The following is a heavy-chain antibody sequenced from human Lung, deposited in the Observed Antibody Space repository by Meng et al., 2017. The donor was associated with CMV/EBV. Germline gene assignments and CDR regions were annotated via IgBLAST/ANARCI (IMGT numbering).Heavy chain of an antibody. Sequence: GGSXRLXCAASGFTFDNYGMHWVRQTPGKGLEWVAFIRHDGTNKYYGDSVKGRFTISRDNSKNTVYLQMNSLRPEETAIYYCAKDVLLFGGANAYFDYWGQXTLVTVS. CDR3: AKDVLLFGGANAYFDY. V-gene: IGHV3-30*02. CDR2: IRHDGTNK. J-gene: IGHJ4*02. CDR1: GFTFDNYG. D-gene: IGHD3-16*01.